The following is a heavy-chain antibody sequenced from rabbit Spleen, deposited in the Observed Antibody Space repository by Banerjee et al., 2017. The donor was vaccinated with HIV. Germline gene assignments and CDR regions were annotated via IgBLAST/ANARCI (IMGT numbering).Heavy chain of an antibody. CDR1: GFSFTYIDY. V-gene: IGHV1S40*01. D-gene: IGHD1-1*01. Sequence: QSLEESGGDLVKPGASLTLTCTASGFSFTYIDYLCWVRQPPGKGPEWIACVAAGVSFTSYYATWAKGRFTISKTSSTTVTLQVTRLTAADTATYFCARDTSSSFSSYGMDLWGPGTLVTVS. CDR2: VAAGVSFTS. CDR3: ARDTSSSFSSYGMDL. J-gene: IGHJ6*01.